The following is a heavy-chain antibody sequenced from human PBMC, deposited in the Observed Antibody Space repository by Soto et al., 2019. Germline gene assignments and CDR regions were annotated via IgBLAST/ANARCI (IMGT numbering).Heavy chain of an antibody. CDR3: ARGPTDYYDNSANYFLDY. CDR2: ISTYNGNT. V-gene: IGHV1-18*01. CDR1: GYTFITYG. Sequence: QVQLVQSGAEVKKPGASVKVSCKASGYTFITYGVSWVRQAPGQGLDWLGGISTYNGNTRYAERLQGRVTMTADTTTNTAYMELRNVRSDDTAVYYCARGPTDYYDNSANYFLDYWGQGTLVTVSS. D-gene: IGHD3-22*01. J-gene: IGHJ4*02.